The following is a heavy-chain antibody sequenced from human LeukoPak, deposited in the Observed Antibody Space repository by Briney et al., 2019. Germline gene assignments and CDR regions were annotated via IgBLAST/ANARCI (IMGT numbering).Heavy chain of an antibody. Sequence: PGGSLRLSCAASGFTFSDSYMTWIRQAPGKGLEWVSYISNSGSTIYYADSVKGRFSISRDNSKNTLYPQMNSLRAEDTAVYYCAKDEAVAGTIDYWGQGTLVTVSS. CDR2: ISNSGSTI. J-gene: IGHJ4*02. D-gene: IGHD6-19*01. CDR1: GFTFSDSY. V-gene: IGHV3-11*04. CDR3: AKDEAVAGTIDY.